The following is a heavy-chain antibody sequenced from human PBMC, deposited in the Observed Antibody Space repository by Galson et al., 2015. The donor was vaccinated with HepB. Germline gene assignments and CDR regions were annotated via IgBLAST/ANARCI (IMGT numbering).Heavy chain of an antibody. CDR1: GYSFTSYW. Sequence: QSGAEVKKPGESLRISCKGSGYSFTSYWISWVRQMPGKGLEWMGRIDPSDSYTNYSPSFQGHVTISADKSISTAYLQWSSLKASDTAMYYCARGRGWAFGEYYNFDYWGQGTLVTVSS. V-gene: IGHV5-10-1*01. CDR3: ARGRGWAFGEYYNFDY. D-gene: IGHD3-10*01. CDR2: IDPSDSYT. J-gene: IGHJ4*02.